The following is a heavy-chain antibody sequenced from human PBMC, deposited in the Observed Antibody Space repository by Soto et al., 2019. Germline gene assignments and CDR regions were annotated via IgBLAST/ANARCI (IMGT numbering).Heavy chain of an antibody. Sequence: PSETLSLTCAVYGGSFSGYYWSWIRQPPGKGLEWIGEINHSGSTNYNPSLKSRVTISVDTSKNQFSLKLSSVTAADTAVYYCARVPYSHFYYYYGMDVWGQGTTVTVS. J-gene: IGHJ6*02. CDR3: ARVPYSHFYYYYGMDV. CDR1: GGSFSGYY. D-gene: IGHD2-21*01. CDR2: INHSGST. V-gene: IGHV4-34*01.